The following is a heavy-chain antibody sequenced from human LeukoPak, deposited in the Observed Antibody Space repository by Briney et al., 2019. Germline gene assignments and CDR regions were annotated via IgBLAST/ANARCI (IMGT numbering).Heavy chain of an antibody. Sequence: ASVKVSCKASGYTFTSYGIRWVRQAPGQGLEWMGWISAYNGNTNYAQKLQGRVSMTTDTSTSTAYMELRSLRSDDTAVYYCARGGLSRWYYYCSGSHWFDPWGQGTLVTVSS. CDR3: ARGGLSRWYYYCSGSHWFDP. V-gene: IGHV1-18*01. CDR1: GYTFTSYG. J-gene: IGHJ5*02. D-gene: IGHD3-10*01. CDR2: ISAYNGNT.